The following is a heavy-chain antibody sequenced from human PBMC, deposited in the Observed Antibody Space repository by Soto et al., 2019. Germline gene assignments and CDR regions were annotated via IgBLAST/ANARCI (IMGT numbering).Heavy chain of an antibody. D-gene: IGHD2-15*01. Sequence: ASVKVSCKVSGYTLTELSMHWVRQAYGKGIEWMGGFDPEDGETIYAQKFQGRVTMTEDTSTDTAYMELSSLRSEDTAVYYCATGGSPGGYCSGGTCGTLALDYWG. V-gene: IGHV1-24*01. J-gene: IGHJ4*01. CDR1: GYTLTELS. CDR3: ATGGSPGGYCSGGTCGTLALDY. CDR2: FDPEDGET.